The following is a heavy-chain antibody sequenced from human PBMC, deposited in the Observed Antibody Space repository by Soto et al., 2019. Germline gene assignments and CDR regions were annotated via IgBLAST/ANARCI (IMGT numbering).Heavy chain of an antibody. V-gene: IGHV6-1*01. J-gene: IGHJ4*02. CDR1: GDSVSSNSAA. CDR2: TYYRSKWYN. D-gene: IGHD5-12*01. Sequence: PSQTLSLTCAISGDSVSSNSAAWNWIRQSPSRGLEWLGRTYYRSKWYNDYAVSVKSRITINPDTSKNQFSLQLNSVTPEDTAVYYCAREPLRRRLGYSGYEYFYYWGQGTLVTVSS. CDR3: AREPLRRRLGYSGYEYFYY.